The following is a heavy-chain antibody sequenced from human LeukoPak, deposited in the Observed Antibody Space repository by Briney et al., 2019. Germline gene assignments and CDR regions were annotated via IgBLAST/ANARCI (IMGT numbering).Heavy chain of an antibody. CDR2: IIPIFGTA. V-gene: IGHV1-69*05. CDR3: ATVVAATGHYFDY. D-gene: IGHD2-15*01. Sequence: GASVKVSCKASGGTFSSYAISWVRQAPGQGLEWMGGIIPIFGTANYAQKFQGRVTITTDESTSTAYMELSSLRSEDTAVYYCATVVAATGHYFDYWGQGALVTVSS. CDR1: GGTFSSYA. J-gene: IGHJ4*02.